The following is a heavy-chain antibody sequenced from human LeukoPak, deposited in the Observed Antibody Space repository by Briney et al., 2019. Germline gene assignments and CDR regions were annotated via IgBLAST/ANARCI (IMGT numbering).Heavy chain of an antibody. CDR3: ARAFATRYYYMDV. Sequence: PGGSLRLSCAASGFTFSSYAMHWVRQAPGKRLEWVAVISYDGSNKYYADSVKGRFTISRDNPKNTLYLQMNSLRAEDTAVYYCARAFATRYYYMDVWGKGTAATVSS. V-gene: IGHV3-30-3*01. J-gene: IGHJ6*03. CDR1: GFTFSSYA. CDR2: ISYDGSNK. D-gene: IGHD5-12*01.